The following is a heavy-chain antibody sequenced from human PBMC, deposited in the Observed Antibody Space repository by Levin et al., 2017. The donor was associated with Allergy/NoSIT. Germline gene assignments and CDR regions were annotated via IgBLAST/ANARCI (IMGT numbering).Heavy chain of an antibody. CDR2: IYYSGST. CDR3: ASSTRNHFSSGYYKLFEY. D-gene: IGHD3-3*02. J-gene: IGHJ4*02. Sequence: SETLSLTCTVSGGSISSTTYYWGWIRQPPGKGLEWIGNIYYSGSTYYNPSLKSRVSISVDTSKNQFSLKMSSVTAADTALYFCASSTRNHFSSGYYKLFEYWGQGTLVTVSS. CDR1: GGSISSTTYY. V-gene: IGHV4-39*01.